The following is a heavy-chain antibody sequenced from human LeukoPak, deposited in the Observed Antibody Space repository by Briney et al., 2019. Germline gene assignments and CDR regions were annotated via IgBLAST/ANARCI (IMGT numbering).Heavy chain of an antibody. CDR2: MYYGGST. V-gene: IGHV4-39*01. Sequence: SETLSLTCTVSGGSISSSSYYWGWIRQPPGKGLEWIGSMYYGGSTYYNPSLTSRVTTSVDTSKNQFSLKLSSVTAADTAMYYCASHLTTIFGVVSRVYFDYWGQGILVTVSS. CDR3: ASHLTTIFGVVSRVYFDY. J-gene: IGHJ4*02. D-gene: IGHD3-3*01. CDR1: GGSISSSSYY.